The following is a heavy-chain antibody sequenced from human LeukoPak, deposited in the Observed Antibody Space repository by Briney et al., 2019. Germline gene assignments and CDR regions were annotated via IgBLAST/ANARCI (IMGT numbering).Heavy chain of an antibody. CDR3: AKDYSDSRVGDVFFEY. V-gene: IGHV3-23*01. D-gene: IGHD1-26*01. Sequence: GGSLSLSCAASGLTFSNYAMSWFRQAPGKGLEWVSGITSGFTPHYADSVKGRFTISRDNSKNTFHRQMNSLRAEDTAVYYCAKDYSDSRVGDVFFEYWGQGTLVTVSS. CDR2: ITSGFTP. J-gene: IGHJ4*02. CDR1: GLTFSNYA.